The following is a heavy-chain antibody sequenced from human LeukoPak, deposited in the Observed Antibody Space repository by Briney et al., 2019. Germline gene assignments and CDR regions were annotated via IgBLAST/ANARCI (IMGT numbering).Heavy chain of an antibody. D-gene: IGHD3-10*01. CDR2: MNANSGDA. V-gene: IGHV1-2*02. Sequence: ASVKVSCKTSGYIFTAYYIHWVRQAPGQGLEWMGWMNANSGDATYAQKFQGRVTMTRDTSISTAYMELSSLTSDDTAVYYCARPGNWWFDPWGQGTLVTVSS. CDR1: GYIFTAYY. CDR3: ARPGNWWFDP. J-gene: IGHJ5*02.